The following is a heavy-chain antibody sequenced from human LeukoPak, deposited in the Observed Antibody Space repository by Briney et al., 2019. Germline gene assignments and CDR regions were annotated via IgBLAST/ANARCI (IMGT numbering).Heavy chain of an antibody. V-gene: IGHV3-7*01. CDR1: GFAFSTFW. CDR2: IKEDGSEK. D-gene: IGHD1-1*01. Sequence: GGSLRLSCAASGFAFSTFWMSWVRQAPGKGLEWVANIKEDGSEKYYVDSMKGRFTVSRDNAKNSLYLQMDSLRAEDTAVYYCARGGTFVSDYWDQGTLVTVSS. J-gene: IGHJ4*02. CDR3: ARGGTFVSDY.